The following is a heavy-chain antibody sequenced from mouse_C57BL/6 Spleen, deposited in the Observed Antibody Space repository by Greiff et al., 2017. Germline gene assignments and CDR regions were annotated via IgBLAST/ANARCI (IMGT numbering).Heavy chain of an antibody. D-gene: IGHD2-1*01. Sequence: EVLLVESGPSLVRPSQSLSLTCTVTGFSINSDCYWIWIRQFPGNKLEYIGYTFYSGITYYNPSLENRTYITRDTPQNTFSLKLSSVTTEDTATYYGARGKGRNTYYYAMDYWGQGTSVTVSS. V-gene: IGHV3-3*01. J-gene: IGHJ4*01. CDR2: TFYSGIT. CDR3: ARGKGRNTYYYAMDY. CDR1: GFSINSDCY.